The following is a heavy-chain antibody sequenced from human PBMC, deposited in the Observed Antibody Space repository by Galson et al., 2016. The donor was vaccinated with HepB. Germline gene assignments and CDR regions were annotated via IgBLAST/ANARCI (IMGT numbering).Heavy chain of an antibody. V-gene: IGHV5-51*01. CDR1: GYNLGSYW. CDR3: AGVMYYYDSGSYAAFDF. D-gene: IGHD3-10*01. J-gene: IGHJ4*02. Sequence: QSGAEVKKPEESLRISCQASGYNLGSYWLGWVRQMPGKGLEWMGLIWPRDSETKYSPSFQGQVTISADVSTNTAYLQWSSLKASDTATYYCAGVMYYYDSGSYAAFDFWGQGSLVTVSS. CDR2: IWPRDSET.